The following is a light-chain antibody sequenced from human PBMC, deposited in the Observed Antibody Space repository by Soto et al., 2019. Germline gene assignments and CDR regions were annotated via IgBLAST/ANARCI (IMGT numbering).Light chain of an antibody. CDR3: QQYITYPLT. CDR2: KAS. CDR1: QSVGGW. J-gene: IGKJ4*01. Sequence: DIQMTQSPSTLSASVGDVVTITCRASQSVGGWLAWYQQKPGKAPNLLIYKASNLEGGVPSRFSGSGSGTEFSLTISSLQPDDFATYYCQQYITYPLTFGGGTKVEVK. V-gene: IGKV1-5*03.